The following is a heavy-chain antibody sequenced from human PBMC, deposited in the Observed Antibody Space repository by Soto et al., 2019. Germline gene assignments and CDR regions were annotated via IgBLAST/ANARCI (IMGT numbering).Heavy chain of an antibody. CDR2: IGVSGSTI. D-gene: IGHD6-19*01. CDR1: GFTLSSYD. Sequence: HPGGSLRLSCTASGFTLSSYDINLVRQAPGKGLECVSYIGVSGSTIFYADSVKGRFTISRDNARNSVYIQMRSLRVEDTAVYYCAKVVPGIPVSAVSARAYWGQGTLVTVSS. V-gene: IGHV3-48*03. CDR3: AKVVPGIPVSAVSARAY. J-gene: IGHJ4*02.